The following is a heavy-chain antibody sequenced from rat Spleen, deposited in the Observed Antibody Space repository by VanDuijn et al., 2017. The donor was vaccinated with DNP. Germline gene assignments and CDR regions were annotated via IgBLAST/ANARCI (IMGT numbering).Heavy chain of an antibody. Sequence: EVQLVESGGGLVQPGRSLKLSCAASGFTFSDYAMAWVRQAPKKGLEWVATISPSGRRPDYVDSVKGRFTISRDNAKSTLYLQMNSLRSEDMATYYCARPHGYNNGGFAYWGQGTLVTVSS. CDR3: ARPHGYNNGGFAY. CDR1: GFTFSDYA. V-gene: IGHV5-22*01. D-gene: IGHD1-4*01. J-gene: IGHJ3*01. CDR2: ISPSGRRP.